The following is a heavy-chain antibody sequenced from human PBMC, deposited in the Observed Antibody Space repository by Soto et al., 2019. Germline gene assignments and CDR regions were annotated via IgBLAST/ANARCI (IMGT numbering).Heavy chain of an antibody. D-gene: IGHD4-4*01. CDR2: IKSRTDGGTT. Sequence: EVPLVESGGGLVKPGGSLRLSCAGSGFTFSNAWMSWVRQAPGKGLEWLGRIKSRTDGGTTDYAAPVKGRFTISRDDSKNTLYLHMNSLKTEDTAVYFCTTDSHDSRTYYYYGMDVWGQGTTVTVSS. CDR3: TTDSHDSRTYYYYGMDV. CDR1: GFTFSNAW. V-gene: IGHV3-15*01. J-gene: IGHJ6*02.